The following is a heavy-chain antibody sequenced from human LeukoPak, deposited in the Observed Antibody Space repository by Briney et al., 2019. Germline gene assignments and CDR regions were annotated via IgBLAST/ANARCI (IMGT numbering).Heavy chain of an antibody. CDR1: GLTFNSHS. Sequence: GGSLRLSCVASGLTFNSHSKSWVRQAPGKGLEWVAVISYDGSNKYYADSVKGRFTISRDNSKNTLYLQMNSLRAEDTAVYYCATGSSSWYSLDYWGQGTLVTVSS. J-gene: IGHJ4*02. V-gene: IGHV3-30*03. D-gene: IGHD6-13*01. CDR2: ISYDGSNK. CDR3: ATGSSSWYSLDY.